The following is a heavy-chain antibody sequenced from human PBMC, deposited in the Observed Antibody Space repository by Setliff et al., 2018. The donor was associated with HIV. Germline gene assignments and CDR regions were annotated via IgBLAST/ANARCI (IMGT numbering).Heavy chain of an antibody. V-gene: IGHV4-39*01. CDR3: GRHSLYGPAAISALDY. CDR1: GGSISNSSSY. D-gene: IGHD2-2*02. Sequence: SETLSLTCTVSGGSISNSSSYWGWIRQTPGKGLEWIGSIYSSRWSYYNPSLQSRLTLSIDRSRSQFSLNLRSVTAADTAVYYCGRHSLYGPAAISALDYWGQGALVTVTS. J-gene: IGHJ4*02. CDR2: IYSSRWS.